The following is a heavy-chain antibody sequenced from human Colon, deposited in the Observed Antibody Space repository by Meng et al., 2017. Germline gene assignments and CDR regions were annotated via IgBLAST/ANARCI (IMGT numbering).Heavy chain of an antibody. CDR1: GDSVSSNRAL. J-gene: IGHJ4*02. CDR3: TTWYGEY. CDR2: TYYRSEWQN. D-gene: IGHD3-10*01. Sequence: HLQQSRPGLAKPSQPLPHTCAISGDSVSSNRALWHWVRQSPSRGLEWLGQTYYRSEWQNHYGVSVKSRITINADTSRNHFSLHLNSVTPEDTAVYYCTTWYGEYWGQGTLVTVSS. V-gene: IGHV6-1*01.